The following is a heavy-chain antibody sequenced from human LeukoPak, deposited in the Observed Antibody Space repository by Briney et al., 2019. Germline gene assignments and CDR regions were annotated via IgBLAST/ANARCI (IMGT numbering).Heavy chain of an antibody. D-gene: IGHD6-6*01. CDR1: GFTFSSYA. CDR2: ISGSGGST. J-gene: IGHJ5*02. CDR3: AKGAPYSSSLSNWFDP. V-gene: IGHV3-23*01. Sequence: GGSLRLSCAASGFTFSSYAMTWLRQPPGKGLEWVSAISGSGGSTHYADSVKGRFTISRDNYKNTLYLQMSSLRAEDTAVYYCAKGAPYSSSLSNWFDPWGQGTLVTVSS.